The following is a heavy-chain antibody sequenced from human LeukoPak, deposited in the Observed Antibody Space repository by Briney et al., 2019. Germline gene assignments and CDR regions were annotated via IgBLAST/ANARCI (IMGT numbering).Heavy chain of an antibody. D-gene: IGHD4-23*01. J-gene: IGHJ4*02. Sequence: ASVKVSCKASGYTXTYRYLHWVRQAPGQGLEWMGWINPNSGGTNYAQRFQGRVTMTRDTSISTTNMELRSLRSDDTAVYYCAREMETGTVVTPGYWGQGTLVTVSS. V-gene: IGHV1-2*02. CDR3: AREMETGTVVTPGY. CDR1: GYTXTYRY. CDR2: INPNSGGT.